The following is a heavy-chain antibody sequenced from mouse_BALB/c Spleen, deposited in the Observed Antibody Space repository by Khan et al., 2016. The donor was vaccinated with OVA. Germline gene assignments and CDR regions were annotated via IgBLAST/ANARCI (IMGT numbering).Heavy chain of an antibody. D-gene: IGHD2-1*01. V-gene: IGHV5-6-4*01. CDR3: RRDRQGNYVGWFAY. Sequence: EVELVESGGGLVKPGGSLKLSCAASGFTFSSYTMSWVRQTPEQRLEWVATISSGGTYTYYTENMKGRFTISRDNSTNTPYLQLSSLKSEDTAMYYCRRDRQGNYVGWFAYWGQGTLVTVSA. J-gene: IGHJ3*01. CDR1: GFTFSSYT. CDR2: ISSGGTYT.